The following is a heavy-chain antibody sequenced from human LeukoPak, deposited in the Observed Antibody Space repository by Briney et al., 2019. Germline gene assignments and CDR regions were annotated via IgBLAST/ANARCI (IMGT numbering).Heavy chain of an antibody. CDR3: AREAVVVVPAARYYYYYMDV. Sequence: ASVKVSCKASGYTFTGYYMHWVRQAPGQGLEWMGWINPNSGGTNYAQKFQGRVTMTRDTSISTAYMELSRLRSDDTAVYYCAREAVVVVPAARYYYYYMDVWGKGTTVTVSS. J-gene: IGHJ6*03. D-gene: IGHD2-2*01. CDR2: INPNSGGT. V-gene: IGHV1-2*02. CDR1: GYTFTGYY.